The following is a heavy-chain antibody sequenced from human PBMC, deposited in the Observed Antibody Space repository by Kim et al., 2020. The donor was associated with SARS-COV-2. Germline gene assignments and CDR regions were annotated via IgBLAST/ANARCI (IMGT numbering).Heavy chain of an antibody. CDR2: ISYDGSNK. J-gene: IGHJ4*02. Sequence: GGSLRLSCAASGFTFSSYGMHWVRQAPGKGLEWVAVISYDGSNKYYADSVKGRFTISRDNSKNTLYLQMNSLRAEDTAVYYCAKDGGYIAAAGIGYWGQGTLVTVSS. D-gene: IGHD6-13*01. CDR1: GFTFSSYG. V-gene: IGHV3-30*18. CDR3: AKDGGYIAAAGIGY.